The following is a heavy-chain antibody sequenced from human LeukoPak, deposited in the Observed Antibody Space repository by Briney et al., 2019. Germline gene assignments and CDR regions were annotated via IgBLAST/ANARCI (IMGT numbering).Heavy chain of an antibody. CDR1: GFTFSDYD. Sequence: GGSLRLSCAASGFTFSDYDMSWIRQAPGKGLEWVSYIRSSGSTIYYADSVKGRFTISRDNAKNSLYLQINSLRAEDTAVYYCARNIGSYSTDYWGQGTLVTVSS. CDR3: ARNIGSYSTDY. J-gene: IGHJ4*02. D-gene: IGHD1-26*01. CDR2: IRSSGSTI. V-gene: IGHV3-11*01.